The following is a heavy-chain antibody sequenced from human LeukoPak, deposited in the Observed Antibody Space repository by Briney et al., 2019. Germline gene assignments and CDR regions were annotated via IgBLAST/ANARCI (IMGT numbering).Heavy chain of an antibody. J-gene: IGHJ4*02. CDR1: GYSFANYW. V-gene: IGHV5-10-1*01. D-gene: IGHD2-15*01. Sequence: GESLRISCKGSGYSFANYWISWVRQMPGKGLEWMGRIDPSDSYTDYGPSFQGHVTISADKSISTAYLQWNSLKASDTAVYYCARPDCSGGNCYLLTYWGQGSLVTVSS. CDR2: IDPSDSYT. CDR3: ARPDCSGGNCYLLTY.